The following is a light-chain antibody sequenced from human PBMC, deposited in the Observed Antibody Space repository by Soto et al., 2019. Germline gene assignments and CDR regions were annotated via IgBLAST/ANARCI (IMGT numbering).Light chain of an antibody. CDR1: SSDVGGYDY. CDR2: EVS. J-gene: IGLJ1*01. V-gene: IGLV2-14*01. Sequence: QSALTQPASVSGSPGQSITISCTGTSSDVGGYDYVSWYQQHPGKAPKLMIYEVSNRPSGVFNRFSGSKSGNTASLTISGLQAEDEADYYCRSYTSSSTSPYVFGTGTKLTVL. CDR3: RSYTSSSTSPYV.